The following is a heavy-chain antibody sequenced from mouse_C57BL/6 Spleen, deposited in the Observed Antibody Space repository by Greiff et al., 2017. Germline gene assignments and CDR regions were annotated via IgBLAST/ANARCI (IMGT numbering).Heavy chain of an antibody. J-gene: IGHJ3*01. V-gene: IGHV1-82*01. D-gene: IGHD2-10*02. CDR1: GYAFSSSW. Sequence: QVQLQQSGPELVKPGASVKISCKASGYAFSSSWMNWVKQRPGKGLEWIGRIYPGDGDTNYNGQFKGKATLTADKSSSTAYMQLSSLTSEDSAVYFCARSEYVRGAWFAYWGQGTLVTVSA. CDR3: ARSEYVRGAWFAY. CDR2: IYPGDGDT.